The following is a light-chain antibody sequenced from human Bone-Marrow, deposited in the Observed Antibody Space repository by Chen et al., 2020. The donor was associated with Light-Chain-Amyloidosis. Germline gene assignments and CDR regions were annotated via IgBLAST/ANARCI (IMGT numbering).Light chain of an antibody. J-gene: IGKJ4*01. CDR2: GSS. Sequence: IVLPQSPGTLSLSPGEGANLSCRASQTISSNYFTWYQQKFGQAPRLLVYGSSSRATGIPDRFTCSGSGTDFTLTINRQGPEDFAMYYCQQYGTSPLTFSGGTKVEIK. CDR3: QQYGTSPLT. V-gene: IGKV3-20*01. CDR1: QTISSNY.